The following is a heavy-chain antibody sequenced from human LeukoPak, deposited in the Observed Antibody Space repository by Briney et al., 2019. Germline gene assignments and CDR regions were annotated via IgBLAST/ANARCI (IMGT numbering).Heavy chain of an antibody. CDR2: IYYSGST. D-gene: IGHD3-22*01. V-gene: IGHV4-39*07. J-gene: IGHJ4*02. CDR3: GRGGAYYYDSSGYAWDYFEY. Sequence: PSETLSLTCTVSGGSISSSSYYWGWIRQPPGKGLEWIGSIYYSGSTYYNPSLKSRVTISVDTSKNQFSLKLSPVTAAHTAVYYCGRGGAYYYDSSGYAWDYFEYWGQGTLVTVSS. CDR1: GGSISSSSYY.